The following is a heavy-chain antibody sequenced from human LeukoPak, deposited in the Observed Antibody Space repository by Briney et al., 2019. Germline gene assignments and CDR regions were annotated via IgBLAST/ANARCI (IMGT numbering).Heavy chain of an antibody. J-gene: IGHJ4*02. CDR1: GGTFISYA. D-gene: IGHD5-24*01. Sequence: SVKVSFKASGGTFISYAISWVRQAPGQGLEWMGGIIPIFGTANYAQKFQGRVTITTDESTSTAYMELSSLRSEDTAVYYCARMDGYNFDYWGQGTLVTVSS. V-gene: IGHV1-69*05. CDR3: ARMDGYNFDY. CDR2: IIPIFGTA.